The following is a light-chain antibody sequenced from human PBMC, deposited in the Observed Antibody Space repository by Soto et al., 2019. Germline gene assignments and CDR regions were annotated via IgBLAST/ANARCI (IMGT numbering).Light chain of an antibody. CDR2: GAS. CDR1: QSVRSSY. V-gene: IGKV3-20*01. Sequence: EIVLTQSPGTLSLSPGERATLSCRASQSVRSSYLAWYQQKPGQAPRLLIYGASSRATGTPDRFTGSGSGTDCTLTISRLEPEDFAVYYCQQYGSSPTFGQGTKVEIK. CDR3: QQYGSSPT. J-gene: IGKJ1*01.